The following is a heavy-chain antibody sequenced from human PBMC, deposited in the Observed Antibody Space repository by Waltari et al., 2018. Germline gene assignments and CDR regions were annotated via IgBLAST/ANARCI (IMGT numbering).Heavy chain of an antibody. Sequence: VQLVQSGGGVVQPGGSLRLSCAASGFTFSSYGMHWVRQAPGKGLEWVAFIRYDGSNKYYADSVKGRFTISRDNSKNTLYLQMNSLRAEDTAVYYCAKDRQQLAPGTFDYWGQGTLVTVSS. CDR1: GFTFSSYG. CDR2: IRYDGSNK. V-gene: IGHV3-30*02. J-gene: IGHJ4*02. D-gene: IGHD6-13*01. CDR3: AKDRQQLAPGTFDY.